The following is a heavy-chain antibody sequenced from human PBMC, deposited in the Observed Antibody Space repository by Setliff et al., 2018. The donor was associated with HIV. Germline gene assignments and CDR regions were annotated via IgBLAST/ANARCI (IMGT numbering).Heavy chain of an antibody. CDR1: GYTFTTYA. D-gene: IGHD3-16*02. V-gene: IGHV1-8*02. CDR2: MNPNSGNT. CDR3: AVITFGGVIAWGHAFDI. J-gene: IGHJ3*02. Sequence: GASVKVSCKASGYTFTTYAISWVRQAPGQGLEWMGWMNPNSGNTGYAQKFQGRVTMTRNTSISTAYMELSSLRSEDTAVYYCAVITFGGVIAWGHAFDIWGQGTMVTVSS.